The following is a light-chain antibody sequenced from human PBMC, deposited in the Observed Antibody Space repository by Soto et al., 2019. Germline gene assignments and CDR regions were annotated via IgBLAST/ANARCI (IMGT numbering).Light chain of an antibody. CDR3: QQYYSTPPA. J-gene: IGKJ1*01. V-gene: IGKV4-1*01. CDR2: WAS. Sequence: DIVMTQSPDSLAVSLGERATIDCKSSQSVLSSSNNKNYLAWYQQKPGQPPKLLIYWASTRESGVPDRFSGSGSGTDLTLTISSLQAEDVAIYYCQQYYSTPPAFGQGTKVDIK. CDR1: QSVLSSSNNKNY.